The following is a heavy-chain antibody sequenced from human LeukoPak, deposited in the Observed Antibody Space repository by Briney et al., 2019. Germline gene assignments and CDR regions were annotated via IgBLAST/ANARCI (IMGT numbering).Heavy chain of an antibody. D-gene: IGHD1-26*01. CDR1: GFTFSSYA. CDR3: VKDLGRYRNNCFDY. V-gene: IGHV3-23*01. CDR2: ISGSGGGT. Sequence: QSGGSLRLSCAASGFTFSSYAMSWVRQAPEKGLEWVSTISGSGGGTYYADSVKGRFTISRDDPKSTLYLQMNSLRAEDTAIYYCVKDLGRYRNNCFDYWGQGTLVTVSS. J-gene: IGHJ4*02.